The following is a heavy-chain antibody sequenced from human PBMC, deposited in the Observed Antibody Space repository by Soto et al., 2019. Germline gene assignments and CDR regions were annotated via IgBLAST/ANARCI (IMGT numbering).Heavy chain of an antibody. Sequence: EVQLVESGGGLVKPGGSLRLSCAASGFTFSSYSMNWVRQAPGKGLEWVSSISSSSSYIYYADSVKGRFTISRDNAKNSLYLQMNSLRAEDTAVYYCARRYCSGGSCYEYYLDYWGQGTLVTVSS. V-gene: IGHV3-21*01. CDR2: ISSSSSYI. CDR1: GFTFSSYS. D-gene: IGHD2-15*01. J-gene: IGHJ4*02. CDR3: ARRYCSGGSCYEYYLDY.